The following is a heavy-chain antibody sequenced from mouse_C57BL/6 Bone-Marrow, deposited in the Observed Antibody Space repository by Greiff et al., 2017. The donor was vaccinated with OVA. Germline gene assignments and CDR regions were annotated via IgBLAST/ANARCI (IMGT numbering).Heavy chain of an antibody. CDR3: AIYYCGSSYENAMDD. V-gene: IGHV5-17*01. Sequence: EVMLVESGGGLVKPGGSLKLSCAASGFTFSDYGMHWVRQAPEKGLEWVAYISSGSSTIYYADTVKGRFTISRDNAKNTLFLQMTSLRSEDTAMYYCAIYYCGSSYENAMDDWGQGTSVTVSS. D-gene: IGHD1-1*01. CDR2: ISSGSSTI. CDR1: GFTFSDYG. J-gene: IGHJ4*01.